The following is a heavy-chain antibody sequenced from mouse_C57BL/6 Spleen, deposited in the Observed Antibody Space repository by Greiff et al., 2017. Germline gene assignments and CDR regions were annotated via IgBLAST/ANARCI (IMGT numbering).Heavy chain of an antibody. Sequence: EVQLVESGGGLVQPKGSLKLSCAASGFSFNTYAMNWVRQAPGTGLEWVARISSTSNNYVTYYADSVKDRFTISRDDSESMLYLQMNHLKTEDTAMYYCVRHPYYGPMDYWGQGTSVTVSS. CDR2: ISSTSNNYVT. D-gene: IGHD1-2*01. CDR1: GFSFNTYA. V-gene: IGHV10-1*01. CDR3: VRHPYYGPMDY. J-gene: IGHJ4*01.